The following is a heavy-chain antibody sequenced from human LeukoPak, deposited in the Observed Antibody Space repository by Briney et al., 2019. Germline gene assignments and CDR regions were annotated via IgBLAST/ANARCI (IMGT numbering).Heavy chain of an antibody. CDR3: AKGQELDDGVFDS. CDR2: ISYDASKT. V-gene: IGHV3-30*18. J-gene: IGHJ4*02. CDR1: GFSFSGSG. Sequence: GGSLRLSCVASGFSFSGSGMHWVRQSPGMRLEWVALISYDASKTFYPDSVKGRFTISRDNSKNTLYLELNSLRVEDTATFYCAKGQELDDGVFDSWGQGTMATVSS. D-gene: IGHD1-1*01.